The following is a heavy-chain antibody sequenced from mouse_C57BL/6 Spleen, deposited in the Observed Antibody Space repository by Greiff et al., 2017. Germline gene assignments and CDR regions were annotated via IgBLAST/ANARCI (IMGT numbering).Heavy chain of an antibody. CDR3: ARSGGLLPYAMDY. D-gene: IGHD2-3*01. V-gene: IGHV1-82*01. J-gene: IGHJ4*01. Sequence: QVQLQQSGPELVKPGASVKISCKASGYAFSSSWMNWVKQRPGKGLEWIGRIYPGDGDTNYNGKFKGKATLTADKSSSTAYMQLSSLTSEDSAVYFCARSGGLLPYAMDYWGQGTSVTVSS. CDR1: GYAFSSSW. CDR2: IYPGDGDT.